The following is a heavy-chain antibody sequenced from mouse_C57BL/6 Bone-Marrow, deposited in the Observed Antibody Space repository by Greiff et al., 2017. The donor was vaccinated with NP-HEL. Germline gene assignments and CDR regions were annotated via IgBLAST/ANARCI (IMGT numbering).Heavy chain of an antibody. CDR2: ISDGGSYT. D-gene: IGHD2-5*01. V-gene: IGHV5-4*03. CDR1: GFTFSSYA. CDR3: ARQYSNYLYYYAMDY. J-gene: IGHJ4*01. Sequence: EVKLEESGGGLVKPGGSLKLSCAASGFTFSSYAMSWVRQTPEKRLEWVATISDGGSYTYYPDNVKGRFTISRDNAKNNLYLQMSHLKSEDTAMYYCARQYSNYLYYYAMDYWGQGTSVTVSS.